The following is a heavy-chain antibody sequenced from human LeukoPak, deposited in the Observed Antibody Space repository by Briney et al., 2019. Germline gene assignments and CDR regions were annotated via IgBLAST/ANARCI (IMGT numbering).Heavy chain of an antibody. D-gene: IGHD3-10*01. CDR2: IYYSGST. CDR1: GGSISSYY. Sequence: SETLSLTCTVSGGSISSYYWSWIRQPPGKGLEWIGYIYYSGSTNYNPSLKSRVTISVDTSKNQFSLKLSSVTAADTAVYYCASLGGSGSYYNGIDYWGQGTLVTVSS. V-gene: IGHV4-59*01. CDR3: ASLGGSGSYYNGIDY. J-gene: IGHJ4*02.